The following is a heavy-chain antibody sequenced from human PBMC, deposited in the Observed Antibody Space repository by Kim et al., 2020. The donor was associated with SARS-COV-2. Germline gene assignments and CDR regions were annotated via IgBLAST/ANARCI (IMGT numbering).Heavy chain of an antibody. CDR1: GYTFTSYW. CDR2: IYPGDSDA. D-gene: IGHD6-19*01. J-gene: IGHJ4*02. V-gene: IGHV5-51*01. Sequence: GESLKISCKTSGYTFTSYWMGWVRQMPGKGLEWMGVIYPGDSDARYSPSFQGQVTMSVDKSITTAYLQWSSLRASDTAIYYCVRRGRSGNGWDKFDDWGQGTLITVSS. CDR3: VRRGRSGNGWDKFDD.